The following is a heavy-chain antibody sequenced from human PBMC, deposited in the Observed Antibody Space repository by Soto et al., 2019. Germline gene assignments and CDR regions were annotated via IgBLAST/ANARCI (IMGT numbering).Heavy chain of an antibody. CDR3: ARDERGTCTRTSCYYFDY. CDR1: GYTFARYG. D-gene: IGHD2-2*01. V-gene: IGHV1-18*04. Sequence: ASVKVSCKASGYTFARYGISWVRQAPGQGLEWMAWTSGNNDDTNFAQKFQGRVSLTTDPSTGTAYMELRSLRYDDTAVYYCARDERGTCTRTSCYYFDYWGQGTLVTVSS. J-gene: IGHJ4*02. CDR2: TSGNNDDT.